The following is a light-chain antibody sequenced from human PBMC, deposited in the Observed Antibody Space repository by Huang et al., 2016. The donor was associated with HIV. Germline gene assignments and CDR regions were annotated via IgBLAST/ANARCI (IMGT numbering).Light chain of an antibody. Sequence: EIVLTQSPGTLSLSPGERATLSCRASQSVSSSYFAWYQQKPGQAPRLLIYGASSRATGIPDRFSGSGSRTDFTLTISRLEPEDFAVYYCQQYGSSPGSFGQGTKLEIK. CDR2: GAS. V-gene: IGKV3-20*01. CDR1: QSVSSSY. J-gene: IGKJ2*03. CDR3: QQYGSSPGS.